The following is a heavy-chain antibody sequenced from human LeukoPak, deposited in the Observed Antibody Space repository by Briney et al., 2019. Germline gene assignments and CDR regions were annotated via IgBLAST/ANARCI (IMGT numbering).Heavy chain of an antibody. CDR1: GFTFSSSW. Sequence: PGGSLRLSCAASGFTFSSSWMSWVRQAPGKWLEWVANIKQDGSEKYYVDSVKGRITTTRDNAKNSLYLQMNSLRVEGTAVYYCARGPGLDYWGQGTLVPVSS. CDR3: ARGPGLDY. J-gene: IGHJ4*02. V-gene: IGHV3-7*01. CDR2: IKQDGSEK.